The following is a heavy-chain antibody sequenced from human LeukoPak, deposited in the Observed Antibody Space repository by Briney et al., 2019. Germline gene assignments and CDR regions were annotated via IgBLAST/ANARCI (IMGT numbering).Heavy chain of an antibody. V-gene: IGHV3-30*04. J-gene: IGHJ6*03. CDR1: GFTFSSYA. CDR2: ISYDGSNK. D-gene: IGHD5-18*01. CDR3: ARRGPSGYRYMDV. Sequence: GGSLRLSCAASGFTFSSYAMHWVRQAPGKGLEWVAVISYDGSNKYYADSVKGRFTISRDNAKNSLYLQMNSLRAEDTAVYYCARRGPSGYRYMDVWGKGTTVTVSS.